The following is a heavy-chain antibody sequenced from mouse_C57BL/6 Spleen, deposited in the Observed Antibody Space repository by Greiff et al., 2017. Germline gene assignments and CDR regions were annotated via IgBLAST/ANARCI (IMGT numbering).Heavy chain of an antibody. D-gene: IGHD3-2*02. J-gene: IGHJ2*01. CDR2: INPSSGYT. CDR3: ARSDSSAGNY. CDR1: GYTFTSYW. Sequence: QVHVKQSGAELAKPGASVKLSCKASGYTFTSYWMHWVKQRPGQGLEWIGYINPSSGYTKYNQKFKDKATLTADKYSSTAYMQLSSLTYDESAVYYCARSDSSAGNYWGQGTTLTVSS. V-gene: IGHV1-7*01.